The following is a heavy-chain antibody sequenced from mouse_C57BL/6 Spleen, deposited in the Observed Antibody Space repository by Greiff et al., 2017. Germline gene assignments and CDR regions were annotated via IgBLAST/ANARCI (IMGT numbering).Heavy chain of an antibody. CDR3: ARWTDPFAY. V-gene: IGHV14-2*01. CDR1: GFNIQDYY. J-gene: IGHJ3*01. Sequence: EVQLVESGAELVKPGASVKLSCTASGFNIQDYYMHWVKQRTEQGLEWIGSIDPEDGETKYAQNIQGKATITADASSNTAYLQLSSLTSEDTAIYYCARWTDPFAYWGQGTLVSVSA. CDR2: IDPEDGET.